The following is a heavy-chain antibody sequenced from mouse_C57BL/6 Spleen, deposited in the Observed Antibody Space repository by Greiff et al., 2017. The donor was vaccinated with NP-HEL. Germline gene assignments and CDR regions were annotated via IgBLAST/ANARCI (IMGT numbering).Heavy chain of an antibody. Sequence: EVQVVESGGGLVQPKGSLKLSCAASGFSFNTYAMNWVRQAPGKGLEWVARIRSKSNNYATYYADSVKDRFTISRDDSESMLYLQMNNLKTEDTAMYYCVRDDYDVLYAMDYWGQGTSVTVSS. CDR3: VRDDYDVLYAMDY. CDR2: IRSKSNNYAT. V-gene: IGHV10-1*01. CDR1: GFSFNTYA. D-gene: IGHD2-4*01. J-gene: IGHJ4*01.